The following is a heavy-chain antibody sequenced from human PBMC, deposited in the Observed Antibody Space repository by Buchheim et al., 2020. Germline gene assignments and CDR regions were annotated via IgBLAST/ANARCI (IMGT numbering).Heavy chain of an antibody. J-gene: IGHJ4*02. V-gene: IGHV3-66*04. CDR3: ARLDLVTGRAY. CDR2: MYSVGTT. D-gene: IGHD3-9*01. CDR1: GFSVGNNY. Sequence: EVQLVDSGGGVVQPGGSLRLSCAVSGFSVGNNYMRWVRQAPGKGLEWVSLMYSVGTTFDSDSVKGRFTISSDTFKITVSLQMNTLSAEDTALYYCARLDLVTGRAYWGQGTL.